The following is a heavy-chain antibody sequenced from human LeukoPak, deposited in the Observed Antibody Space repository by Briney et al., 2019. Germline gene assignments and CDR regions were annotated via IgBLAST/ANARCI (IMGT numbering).Heavy chain of an antibody. Sequence: AETLSLTCTVSGGSITNYYWRWVRQPAGKGLEWIGRIYSSGSTNYNPSLKSRVTMSVDTSETQFSLKLPSVTAADTALYYCARSLSGTSLHAFDIWGQGTMVTVSS. V-gene: IGHV4-4*07. J-gene: IGHJ3*02. CDR2: IYSSGST. CDR1: GGSITNYY. D-gene: IGHD3-10*01. CDR3: ARSLSGTSLHAFDI.